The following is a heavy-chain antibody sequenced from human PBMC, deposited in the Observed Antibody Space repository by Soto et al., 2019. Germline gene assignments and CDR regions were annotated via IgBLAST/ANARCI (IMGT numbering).Heavy chain of an antibody. V-gene: IGHV1-46*01. D-gene: IGHD2-21*02. CDR3: AREGIGAYCGGDCYLRFDP. CDR2: INPSGGST. J-gene: IGHJ5*02. Sequence: QVQLVQSGAEVKKPGASVKVSCKASGYTFTSYYMHWVRQAPGQGLAWMGIINPSGGSTRYAQMFQGRVTMTRDTSTSTVYMELSSLRSEDTAVYYCAREGIGAYCGGDCYLRFDPWGQGTLVTVSS. CDR1: GYTFTSYY.